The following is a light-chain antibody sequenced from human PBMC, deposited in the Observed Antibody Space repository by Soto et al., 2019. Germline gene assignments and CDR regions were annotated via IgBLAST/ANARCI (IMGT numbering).Light chain of an antibody. Sequence: QSVLAQPASVSGSPGQSITISCTGTSSDVGAYNTVSWYQQHPHKAPQVIIYKGTQRPSGVSNRFSGSTSGNAASLTISGLQADDEADYFCCSSAPESTYVFGNGTKVT. V-gene: IGLV2-23*01. CDR1: SSDVGAYNT. CDR3: CSSAPESTYV. J-gene: IGLJ1*01. CDR2: KGT.